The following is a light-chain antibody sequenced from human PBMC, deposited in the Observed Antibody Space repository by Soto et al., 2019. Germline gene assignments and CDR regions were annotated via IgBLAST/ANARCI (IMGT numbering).Light chain of an antibody. CDR2: AAS. CDR1: QGISNY. V-gene: IGKV1-27*01. J-gene: IGKJ1*01. CDR3: QKYNSAPQT. Sequence: DIQMTQSRASLSASVGDRVTICCRASQGISNYLAWYQQKTGKVPKLLIYAASTLQSGVPSRFSGSGYGTDFNLTISSLQPEDVASYYCQKYNSAPQTFGQGTKVDI.